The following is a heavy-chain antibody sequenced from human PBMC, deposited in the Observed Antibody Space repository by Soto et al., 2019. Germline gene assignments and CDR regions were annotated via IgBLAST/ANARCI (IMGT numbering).Heavy chain of an antibody. D-gene: IGHD6-19*01. CDR1: GFTFGDYD. CDR3: SRVGGIGRSYYYFMDV. J-gene: IGHJ6*03. CDR2: IRRKAHGGTT. V-gene: IGHV3-49*03. Sequence: GGSLRPSCTASGFTFGDYDMSWFRQAPGKGPEWVGFIRRKAHGGTTEYSASVKGRFTVSRDDSRSIADLQMNSLETEDTAVYYCSRVGGIGRSYYYFMDVWGKGTTVTVSS.